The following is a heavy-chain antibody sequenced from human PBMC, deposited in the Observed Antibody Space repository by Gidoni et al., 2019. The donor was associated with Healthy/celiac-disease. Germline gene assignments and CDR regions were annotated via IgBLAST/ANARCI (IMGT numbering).Heavy chain of an antibody. CDR2: INHSGST. V-gene: IGHV4-34*01. CDR1: GGSFSGYY. Sequence: QVQLQQWGAGLLKPSETLSLTCAVHGGSFSGYYWSWIRQPPGKGLECIGEINHSGSTNYNPSLKSRVTISVDTSKNQFSLKLSSVTAADTAVYYCARKPRRTSRGPHSYNWFDPWGQGTLVTVSS. CDR3: ARKPRRTSRGPHSYNWFDP. J-gene: IGHJ5*02. D-gene: IGHD1-7*01.